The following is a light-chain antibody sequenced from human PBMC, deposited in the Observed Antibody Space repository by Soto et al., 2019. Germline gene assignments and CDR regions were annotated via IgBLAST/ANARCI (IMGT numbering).Light chain of an antibody. J-gene: IGLJ2*01. CDR3: CSYAGSYPVV. V-gene: IGLV2-11*01. CDR2: DVN. Sequence: QSALTQPRSVSGSPGQSVTISCTGTSRDVGAYNYVSWYQHHPGKAPKLMIYDVNKVSSGVPDRFSGSKSANTASLTISGLQAEDEADYYCCSYAGSYPVVFGGGTKLTVL. CDR1: SRDVGAYNY.